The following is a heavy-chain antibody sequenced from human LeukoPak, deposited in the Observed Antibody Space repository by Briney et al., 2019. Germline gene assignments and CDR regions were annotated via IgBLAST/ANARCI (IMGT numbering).Heavy chain of an antibody. D-gene: IGHD2-2*01. V-gene: IGHV4-59*08. J-gene: IGHJ4*02. CDR2: IYYSGSS. CDR3: ARHPARPRYQVFDY. Sequence: SETLSLTCTVSGGSIRSHYWSWFRQSPGNRLEWIGYIYYSGSSNYNPSLKSRVTISVDTSRNQFSLKLSSVTAADTAVYYCARHPARPRYQVFDYWGQGTLVTVSS. CDR1: GGSIRSHY.